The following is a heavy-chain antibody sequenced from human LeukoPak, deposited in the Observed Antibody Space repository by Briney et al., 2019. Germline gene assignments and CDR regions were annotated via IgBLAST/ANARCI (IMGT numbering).Heavy chain of an antibody. CDR2: IRSKANSYAT. J-gene: IGHJ3*02. CDR3: XRPXRFLSNAFDI. Sequence: PGGSLKXSCAASGFTFSGSAMHWVRQASGKGLERVGRIRSKANSYATAYAASVKGRFTISRDDSKNTAYLQMNSLKTEDTAVYXCXRPXRFLSNAFDIWGQGTMVTVSS. CDR1: GFTFSGSA. V-gene: IGHV3-73*01. D-gene: IGHD4-11*01.